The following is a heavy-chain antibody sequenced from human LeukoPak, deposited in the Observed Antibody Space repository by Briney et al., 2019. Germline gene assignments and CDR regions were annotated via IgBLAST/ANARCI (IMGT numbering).Heavy chain of an antibody. D-gene: IGHD3/OR15-3a*01. CDR1: GGSFSGYY. J-gene: IGHJ4*02. V-gene: IGHV4-34*01. CDR2: IYYSGST. Sequence: SETLSLTCAVYGGSFSGYYWSWIRQPPGKGLEWIGSIYYSGSTYYNPSLKSRVTISVDTSKNQFSLNLSSVTAADTAVYYCARRGLIDYWGQGTLVTVSS. CDR3: ARRGLIDY.